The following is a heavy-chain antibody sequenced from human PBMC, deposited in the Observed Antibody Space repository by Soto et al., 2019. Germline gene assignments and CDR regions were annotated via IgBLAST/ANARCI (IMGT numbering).Heavy chain of an antibody. V-gene: IGHV3-23*01. D-gene: IGHD2-15*01. CDR2: ITGSGGGT. J-gene: IGHJ4*02. Sequence: EVQLLESGGGLVQPGGSLRLSCAASGFTFSNYAMTWVRQAPGKGLEWVSVITGSGGGTYFVDSVKGRFTISRDNSKNTVCLPMNSLRAEDTAVYYCANRPLTAGGFDYWGQGTLVTASS. CDR3: ANRPLTAGGFDY. CDR1: GFTFSNYA.